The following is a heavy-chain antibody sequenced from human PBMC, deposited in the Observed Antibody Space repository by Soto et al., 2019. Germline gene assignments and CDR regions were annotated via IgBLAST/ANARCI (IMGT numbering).Heavy chain of an antibody. Sequence: QITLKESGPTLVSPTQTLTLTCAFSGFSLSTSGVGVGWIRQPPGKALEWLAVIYWDDSKHYSPSLRSRLTITKDTTTDQGVLTMTIMEPMDTGAYYSVHKGPEDGPLDYWVQGTLVTVSS. J-gene: IGHJ4*02. CDR1: GFSLSTSGVG. V-gene: IGHV2-5*02. CDR2: IYWDDSK. CDR3: VHKGPEDGPLDY.